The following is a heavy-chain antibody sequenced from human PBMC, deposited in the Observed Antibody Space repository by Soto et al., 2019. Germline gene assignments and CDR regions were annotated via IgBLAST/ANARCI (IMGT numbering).Heavy chain of an antibody. CDR2: IWDDGGNK. CDR1: SFSFSSSG. CDR3: ARSSGSYFAAFYDT. Sequence: QAQLEESGGGVAQPGTSLRLSCSASSFSFSSSGMHWVRQPPGKGLEWVAAIWDDGGNKYYADSVRGRFTISRDNSKNTLFLQMNSLRAEDTALYYCARSSGSYFAAFYDTWGQGTLVSVSS. J-gene: IGHJ4*02. V-gene: IGHV3-33*01. D-gene: IGHD1-26*01.